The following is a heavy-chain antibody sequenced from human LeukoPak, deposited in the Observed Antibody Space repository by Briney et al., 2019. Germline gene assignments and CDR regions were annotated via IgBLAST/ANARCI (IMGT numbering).Heavy chain of an antibody. D-gene: IGHD5-24*01. CDR3: ARGIGRWPQKLEGVYYFDY. V-gene: IGHV4-30-2*01. Sequence: PSETLSLTCAVSGGSISSGGYSWSWIRQPPGKGLEWIGYIYHSGSTYYNPSLKSRVTISVDRSKNQFSLKLGSVTAADTAVYSCARGIGRWPQKLEGVYYFDYWGQGTLVTVSS. J-gene: IGHJ4*02. CDR1: GGSISSGGYS. CDR2: IYHSGST.